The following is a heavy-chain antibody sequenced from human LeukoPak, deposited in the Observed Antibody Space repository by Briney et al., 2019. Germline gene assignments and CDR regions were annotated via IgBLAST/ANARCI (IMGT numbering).Heavy chain of an antibody. Sequence: PGGSLRLSCAASGFTFSSYAMSWVRQAPEKGLEWVSAISGSGGSTYYADSVKGRFTISRDNSKNTLYLQMNSLRAEDTAVYYCASWGDYIWGSYRSDAFDIWGQGTMVTVSS. D-gene: IGHD3-16*02. CDR2: ISGSGGST. J-gene: IGHJ3*02. CDR3: ASWGDYIWGSYRSDAFDI. V-gene: IGHV3-23*01. CDR1: GFTFSSYA.